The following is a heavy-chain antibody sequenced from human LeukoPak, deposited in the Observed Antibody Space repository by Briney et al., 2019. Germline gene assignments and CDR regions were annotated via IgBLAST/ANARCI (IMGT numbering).Heavy chain of an antibody. Sequence: ASVKVSCKASGYTFTSYYMHWVRQAPGQGLEWMGIINPSGGSTSYAQKFQGRVTMTRDTSTSTVYMELSSLRSEDTAVYYCARNEASIAAADYYFDYWGQGTLVTVSS. D-gene: IGHD6-13*01. V-gene: IGHV1-46*01. CDR1: GYTFTSYY. J-gene: IGHJ4*02. CDR2: INPSGGST. CDR3: ARNEASIAAADYYFDY.